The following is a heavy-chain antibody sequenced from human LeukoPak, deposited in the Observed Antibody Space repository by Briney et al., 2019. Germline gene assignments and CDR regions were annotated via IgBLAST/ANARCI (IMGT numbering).Heavy chain of an antibody. CDR3: AKDRTNGHIVVVPAASDY. CDR1: GFTFSSYA. V-gene: IGHV3-23*01. CDR2: ISCSGGST. D-gene: IGHD2-2*01. Sequence: GGSLRLSCAASGFTFSSYAMSWVRQAPGRGLEWVSAISCSGGSTYYADSVKGRFTISRDNSKNTLYLQMNSLRAEDTAVYYCAKDRTNGHIVVVPAASDYWGQGTLVTVSS. J-gene: IGHJ4*02.